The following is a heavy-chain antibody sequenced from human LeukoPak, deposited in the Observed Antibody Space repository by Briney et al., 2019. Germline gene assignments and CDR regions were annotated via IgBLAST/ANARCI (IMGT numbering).Heavy chain of an antibody. V-gene: IGHV1-69*04. D-gene: IGHD3-9*01. Sequence: SVKVSCKASGGTFSSYAISWVRQAPGQGLEWMGRIIPILGIANYAQKFQGRVTITADKSTSTAYMELSSLRSEDTAVYYCAPYDILTGYPNWFDPWGQGTLVTVSS. CDR1: GGTFSSYA. CDR2: IIPILGIA. J-gene: IGHJ5*02. CDR3: APYDILTGYPNWFDP.